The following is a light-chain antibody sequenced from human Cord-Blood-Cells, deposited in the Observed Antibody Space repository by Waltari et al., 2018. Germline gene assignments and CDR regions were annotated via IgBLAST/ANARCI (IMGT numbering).Light chain of an antibody. Sequence: DIQMTQSPPTLSASVGDRVTITCRASQSISSWLDWYQQKPGKAPKLLIYDASSLESGVPSRFSGSGSGTEFTLTISSLQPDDFATYYCQQYNSYSYTFGQGTKLEIK. CDR2: DAS. V-gene: IGKV1-5*01. CDR3: QQYNSYSYT. CDR1: QSISSW. J-gene: IGKJ2*01.